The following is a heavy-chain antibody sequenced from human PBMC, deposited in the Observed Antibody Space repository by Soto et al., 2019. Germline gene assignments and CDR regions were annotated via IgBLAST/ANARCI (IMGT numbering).Heavy chain of an antibody. CDR3: AKGGAHPYGMDV. V-gene: IGHV3-30*18. CDR2: ISYDGSNK. D-gene: IGHD4-17*01. J-gene: IGHJ6*02. CDR1: GFTFRSYD. Sequence: PVGSLRLSCAASGFTFRSYDMHWVRQAPGKGLEWVAVISYDGSNKYYADSVKGRFTISRDNSNNTLYLQMNSLRAEDTAVYYCAKGGAHPYGMDVWGQGTTVTVSS.